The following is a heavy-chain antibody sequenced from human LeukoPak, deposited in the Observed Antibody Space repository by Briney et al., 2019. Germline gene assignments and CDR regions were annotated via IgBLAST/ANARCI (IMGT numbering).Heavy chain of an antibody. D-gene: IGHD1-1*01. CDR2: IYHSGST. J-gene: IGHJ4*02. V-gene: IGHV4-38-2*02. CDR3: AREVPYYFDY. Sequence: SETLSLTCTVSGYSISSGYYWGWIRQPPGKGLEWIGSIYHSGSTYYNPSLKSRVTISVDTSKNQFSLKLSSVTAADTAVYYCAREVPYYFDYWGQGTLVTVSS. CDR1: GYSISSGYY.